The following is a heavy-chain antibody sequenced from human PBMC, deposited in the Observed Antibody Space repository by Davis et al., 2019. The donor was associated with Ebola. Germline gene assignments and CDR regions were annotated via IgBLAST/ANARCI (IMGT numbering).Heavy chain of an antibody. CDR2: IIPIFGTA. CDR1: GGTFSSYA. Sequence: AASVKVSCKASGGTFSSYAISWVRQAPGQGLEWMGGIIPIFGTANYAQKFQGRVTMTTDTSTSTAYMELRSLRSDDTAVYYCAREGYDILTGYYNFNYWGQGTLVTVSS. CDR3: AREGYDILTGYYNFNY. J-gene: IGHJ4*02. D-gene: IGHD3-9*01. V-gene: IGHV1-69*05.